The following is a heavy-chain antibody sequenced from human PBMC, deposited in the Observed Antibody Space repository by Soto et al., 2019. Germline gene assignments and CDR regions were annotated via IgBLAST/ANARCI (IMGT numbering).Heavy chain of an antibody. Sequence: SETMSLTCTVSGASITQYYWNWIRQSPGKGLEWIVSVSSTGSTVFNPSLTSQVTVSLDTSKNQFSLTLNSVTAADTAVYYCARGGGSPYHNHEFAFWRQGTLVTVSS. D-gene: IGHD3-10*01. CDR1: GASITQYY. CDR2: VSSTGST. J-gene: IGHJ4*02. V-gene: IGHV4-59*01. CDR3: ARGGGSPYHNHEFAF.